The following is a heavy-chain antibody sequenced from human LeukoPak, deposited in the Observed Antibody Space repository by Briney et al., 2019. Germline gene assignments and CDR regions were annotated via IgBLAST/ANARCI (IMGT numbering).Heavy chain of an antibody. CDR2: IIPIFGTA. V-gene: IGHV1-69*05. D-gene: IGHD6-6*01. CDR1: GGTFSSYA. CDR3: ARSTEQLVRTPGAFDI. Sequence: SVKVSCKASGGTFSSYAISWVRQAPGQGLEWMGGIIPIFGTANYAQKFQGRVTITTDESTSTAYMELSSLRSEDTAVYYCARSTEQLVRTPGAFDIWGQGTMVTVSS. J-gene: IGHJ3*02.